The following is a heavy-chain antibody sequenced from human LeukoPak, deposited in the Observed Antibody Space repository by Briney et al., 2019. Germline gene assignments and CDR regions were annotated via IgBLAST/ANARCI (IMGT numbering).Heavy chain of an antibody. CDR3: TTDPTYYDILTGYLIQNY. CDR2: IKSKTDGGTT. V-gene: IGHV3-15*07. D-gene: IGHD3-9*01. J-gene: IGHJ4*02. Sequence: GGSLRLSCAAYGFTFSNAWMNWVRQAPGKGLEWVGRIKSKTDGGTTDYAAPVKGRFTISRDDSKNTLYLQMNSLKTEDTAVYYCTTDPTYYDILTGYLIQNYWGQGTLVTVSS. CDR1: GFTFSNAW.